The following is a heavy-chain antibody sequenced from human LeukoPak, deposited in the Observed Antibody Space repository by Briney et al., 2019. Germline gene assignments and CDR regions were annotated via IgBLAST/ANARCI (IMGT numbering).Heavy chain of an antibody. Sequence: GGSLRLSCAASGFTFSSYEMNWVRQAPGKGLEWVSYISSSGDIIYYADSVKGRFTISRDNSKNTLYLQMNSLRAEDTAVYYCARSIAVAGSYWGQGTLVTVSS. CDR1: GFTFSSYE. D-gene: IGHD6-19*01. CDR3: ARSIAVAGSY. J-gene: IGHJ4*02. CDR2: ISSSGDII. V-gene: IGHV3-48*03.